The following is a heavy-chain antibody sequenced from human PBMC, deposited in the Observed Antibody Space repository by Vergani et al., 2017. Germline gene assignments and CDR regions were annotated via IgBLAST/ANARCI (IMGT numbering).Heavy chain of an antibody. Sequence: EVQLVQSGAEVKTPGESLRISCKGSGYSFTSYWISWVRQMPGKGLEWMGRIDPSDSYTNYSPSFQGHVTISADKSISTAYLQWSSLKASDTAMYYCARQGYGSGSYSYYYGMDVWGQGTTVTVSS. D-gene: IGHD3-10*01. V-gene: IGHV5-10-1*01. CDR3: ARQGYGSGSYSYYYGMDV. CDR1: GYSFTSYW. J-gene: IGHJ6*02. CDR2: IDPSDSYT.